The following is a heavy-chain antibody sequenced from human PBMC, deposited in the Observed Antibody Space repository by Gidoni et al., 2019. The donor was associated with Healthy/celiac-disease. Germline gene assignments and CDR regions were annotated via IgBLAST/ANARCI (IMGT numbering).Heavy chain of an antibody. CDR1: EYTLTELS. V-gene: IGHV1-24*01. CDR2: FDPEDGET. D-gene: IGHD4-17*01. CDR3: ATDQGDYGDYFDAFDI. J-gene: IGHJ3*02. Sequence: QVQRVQSGAEVKKPGASVKASCKVSEYTLTELSMHWVRQAPGKGLEWMGGFDPEDGETIYAQKFQGRVTMTEDTSTDTAYMELSSLRSEDTAVYYCATDQGDYGDYFDAFDIWGQGTMVTVSS.